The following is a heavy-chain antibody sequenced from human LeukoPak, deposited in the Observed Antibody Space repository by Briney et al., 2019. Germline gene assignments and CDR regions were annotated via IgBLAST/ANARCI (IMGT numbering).Heavy chain of an antibody. Sequence: SETLSLTCTVSGGSISSGGYYWSWIRQPPGKGLEWIGYIYHSGSTYYNPSLKSRVTISVDRSKNQFSLKLSSVTAADTAVYYCARDGFGVPTVYMDVWGKGTTVTVSS. V-gene: IGHV4-30-2*01. CDR1: GGSISSGGYY. CDR3: ARDGFGVPTVYMDV. CDR2: IYHSGST. D-gene: IGHD3-10*01. J-gene: IGHJ6*03.